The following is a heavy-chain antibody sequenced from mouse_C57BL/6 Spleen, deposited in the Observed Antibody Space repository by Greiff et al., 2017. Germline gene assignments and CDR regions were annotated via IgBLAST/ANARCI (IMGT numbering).Heavy chain of an antibody. D-gene: IGHD1-1*02. Sequence: EVPLVESGGGLVKPGGSLKLSCAASGFTFSSYAMSWVRQTPEKRLEWVATISDGGSYTYYPDNVKGRFTISRDNAKNNLYLQMSHLKSEDTAMYYCARAQVVRGYAMDDWGQGTSVTVSS. CDR2: ISDGGSYT. V-gene: IGHV5-4*01. CDR3: ARAQVVRGYAMDD. CDR1: GFTFSSYA. J-gene: IGHJ4*01.